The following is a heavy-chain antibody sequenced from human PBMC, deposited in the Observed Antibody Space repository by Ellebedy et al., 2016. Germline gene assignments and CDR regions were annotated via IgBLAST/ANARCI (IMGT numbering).Heavy chain of an antibody. J-gene: IGHJ4*02. CDR3: TKSMEGATHFDH. V-gene: IGHV3-49*03. CDR1: GFSFGDSG. Sequence: GGSLRLXXTGSGFSFGDSGLSWFRQVPGKGLEWISFIRTLTFGGTTEHAASVKGRFTLSRDDSRSVAYLQMSSLKPEDTAVYYCTKSMEGATHFDHWGQGAQVTVSS. CDR2: IRTLTFGGTT. D-gene: IGHD1-26*01.